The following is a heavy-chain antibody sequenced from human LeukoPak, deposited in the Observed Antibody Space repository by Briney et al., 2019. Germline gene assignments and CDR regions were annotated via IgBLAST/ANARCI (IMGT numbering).Heavy chain of an antibody. CDR3: ARGRILSIAVAGHFDY. CDR2: IYYSGST. V-gene: IGHV4-59*12. J-gene: IGHJ4*02. CDR1: GGSISSYY. Sequence: SETLSLTCTVSGGSISSYYWSWIRQPPGKGLEWIGYIYYSGSTNYKPSLKSRVTISVGTSKNQFSLKLSSVTAADTAVYYCARGRILSIAVAGHFDYWGQGTLVTVSS. D-gene: IGHD6-19*01.